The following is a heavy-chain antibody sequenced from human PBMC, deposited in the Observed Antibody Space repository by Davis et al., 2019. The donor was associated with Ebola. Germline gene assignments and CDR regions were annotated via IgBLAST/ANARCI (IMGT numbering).Heavy chain of an antibody. V-gene: IGHV3-30*03. CDR3: ATGLDY. D-gene: IGHD3-10*01. CDR2: ISYDGSNK. CDR1: GFTFSSYG. Sequence: GESLKISCAASGFTFSSYGMHWVRQAPGKGLEWVAVISYDGSNKYYADSVKGRFTISIDNSKNTLYLQMNSLRAEDTAVYYCATGLDYWGQGTLVTVSS. J-gene: IGHJ4*02.